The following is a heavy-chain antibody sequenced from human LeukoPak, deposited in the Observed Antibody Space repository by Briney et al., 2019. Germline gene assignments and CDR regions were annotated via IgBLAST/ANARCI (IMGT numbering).Heavy chain of an antibody. J-gene: IGHJ4*02. CDR2: IYYSGST. V-gene: IGHV4-31*03. Sequence: PSETLSLTCTVSGGSLSSGGYYWSWIRQHPGKGLEWIGYIYYSGSTYYNPSLKSRVTISVDTSKNQFSLKLSSVTAADTAVYYCARRNYGSGSYYFDYWGQGTLVTVSS. D-gene: IGHD3-10*01. CDR3: ARRNYGSGSYYFDY. CDR1: GGSLSSGGYY.